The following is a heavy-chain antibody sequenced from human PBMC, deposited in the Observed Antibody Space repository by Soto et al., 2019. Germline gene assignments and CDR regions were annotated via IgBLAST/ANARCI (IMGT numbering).Heavy chain of an antibody. CDR2: IKPDVSEK. CDR1: GLIFSNTW. D-gene: IGHD3-10*01. J-gene: IGHJ4*02. CDR3: ARVRWFGET. V-gene: IGHV3-7*01. Sequence: EVQLVASVGGLVQPGGSLRLSCAASGLIFSNTWMSWVRQAPGQGLEWVANIKPDVSEKSYVDSVKGRFTISRDNAKNSLYLQMNSQTAEDSGVYYCARVRWFGETWGQGTLVTVSS.